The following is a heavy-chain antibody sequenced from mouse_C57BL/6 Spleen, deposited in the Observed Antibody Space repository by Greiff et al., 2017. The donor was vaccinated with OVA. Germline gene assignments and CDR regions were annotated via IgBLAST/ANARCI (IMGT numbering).Heavy chain of an antibody. D-gene: IGHD2-1*01. CDR1: GFTFSSYT. CDR2: ISGGGGNT. J-gene: IGHJ4*01. Sequence: DVKLVESGGGLVKPGGSLKLSCAASGFTFSSYTMSWVRQTPEKRLEWVATISGGGGNTYYPDSVKGRFTISRDNAKNTLYLQMSSLRSEDTALYYCARHDGNYIYYYAMDYWGQGTSVTVSS. CDR3: ARHDGNYIYYYAMDY. V-gene: IGHV5-9*01.